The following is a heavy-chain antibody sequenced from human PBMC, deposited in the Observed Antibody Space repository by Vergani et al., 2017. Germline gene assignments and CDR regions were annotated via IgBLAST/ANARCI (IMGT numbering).Heavy chain of an antibody. CDR1: GGSISSSNW. CDR3: VRASYYYDSSGYYSYYSYGMDV. J-gene: IGHJ6*02. CDR2: IYHSGST. Sequence: QVQLQESGPGLVKPSGTLSLTCAVSGGSISSSNWWSWVRQPPGKGLEWIGEIYHSGSTNYNPSLKSRVTISVDKSKNQFSLKLSSVTAADTAVYYCVRASYYYDSSGYYSYYSYGMDVWGQGTTVTVSS. V-gene: IGHV4-4*02. D-gene: IGHD3-22*01.